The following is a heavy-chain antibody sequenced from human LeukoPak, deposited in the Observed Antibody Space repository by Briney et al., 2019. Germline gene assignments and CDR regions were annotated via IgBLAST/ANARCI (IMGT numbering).Heavy chain of an antibody. Sequence: GESLKISCKGSGYSFTSYWIGWVRQMPGKGLEWMGIIYPGDSDTRYSPSFQGQVIISADKSTSTAYLEWSSLKASDTAKYYCARPAMGSGWYYFDYWGQGTLVTVSS. CDR1: GYSFTSYW. D-gene: IGHD6-19*01. J-gene: IGHJ4*02. V-gene: IGHV5-51*01. CDR3: ARPAMGSGWYYFDY. CDR2: IYPGDSDT.